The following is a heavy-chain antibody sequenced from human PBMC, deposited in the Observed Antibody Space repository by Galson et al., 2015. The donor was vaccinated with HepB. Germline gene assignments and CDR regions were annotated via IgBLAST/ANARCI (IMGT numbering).Heavy chain of an antibody. V-gene: IGHV1-69*13. D-gene: IGHD5-24*01. J-gene: IGHJ3*02. CDR2: IIPTFGTA. CDR3: ARVGRRDGYKGGQGHDAFDI. Sequence: SVKVSCKASGGTFSSYAISWVRQAPGQGLEWMGGIIPTFGTANYAQKFQGRVTITADESTSTAYMELSSLRSEDTAVYYCARVGRRDGYKGGQGHDAFDIWGQGTMVTVSS. CDR1: GGTFSSYA.